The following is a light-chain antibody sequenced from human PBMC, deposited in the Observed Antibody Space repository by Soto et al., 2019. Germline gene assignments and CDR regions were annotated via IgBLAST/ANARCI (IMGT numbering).Light chain of an antibody. CDR3: QHYNSYSEA. CDR2: GAS. Sequence: ENVLTQSPATLSLSPGERATLSCRASQSVSNYVAWYQQKPGQAPRLLIYGASTRAAGIPARFSGSGSGTEFTLTISSLQPDDFATYYCQHYNSYSEAFGQGTKVDIK. V-gene: IGKV3-15*01. CDR1: QSVSNY. J-gene: IGKJ1*01.